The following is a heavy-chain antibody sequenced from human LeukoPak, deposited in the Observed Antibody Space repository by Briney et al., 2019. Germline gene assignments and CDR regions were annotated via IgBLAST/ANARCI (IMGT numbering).Heavy chain of an antibody. V-gene: IGHV4-38-2*01. CDR1: GYSISSGYY. CDR3: ARWDSGEWFHDAFDI. CDR2: IYHSGST. J-gene: IGHJ3*02. D-gene: IGHD3-3*01. Sequence: SETLSLTCGVSGYSISSGYYWGWIRQPPGKGLEWIGSIYHSGSTYYNPSLKSRVTISVDTSKNQFSLKLRSVTAADTALYYCARWDSGEWFHDAFDILGQGTRVTVSS.